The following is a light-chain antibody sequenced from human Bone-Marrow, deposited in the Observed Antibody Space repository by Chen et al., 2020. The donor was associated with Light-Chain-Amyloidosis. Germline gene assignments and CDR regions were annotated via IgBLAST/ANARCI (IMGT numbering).Light chain of an antibody. CDR1: SGSIATNY. Sequence: NFMLTQPHSVSDSPGKTVIISCTLSSGSIATNYVQWYQQRPGSSPTTVIYEDDQRPSGVPDRFSGSSDRSSNSASLTISGLKTEDEADYYCQSYQGSSQGVFGGGTKLTVL. CDR3: QSYQGSSQGV. V-gene: IGLV6-57*01. J-gene: IGLJ3*02. CDR2: EDD.